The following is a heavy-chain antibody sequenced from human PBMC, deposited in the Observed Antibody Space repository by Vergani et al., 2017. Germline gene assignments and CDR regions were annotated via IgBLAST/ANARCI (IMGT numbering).Heavy chain of an antibody. Sequence: QVQLVQSGAEVKKPGSSVKVSCKASGGTFSSYAISWVRQAPGQGLEWMGGIIPIFGTANYAQKFQGRVTITADKSTSTAYMELSSLRSEDTAVYYCARDFGYCSSTSCYGVDYYYGMDVWGQGTTVTVSS. D-gene: IGHD2-2*03. CDR2: IIPIFGTA. CDR3: ARDFGYCSSTSCYGVDYYYGMDV. V-gene: IGHV1-69*06. J-gene: IGHJ6*02. CDR1: GGTFSSYA.